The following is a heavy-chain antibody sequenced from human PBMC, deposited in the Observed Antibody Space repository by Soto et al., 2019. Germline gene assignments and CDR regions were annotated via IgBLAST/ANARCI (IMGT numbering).Heavy chain of an antibody. J-gene: IGHJ4*02. CDR1: GYTFTSYA. Sequence: ASVKGSSKASGYTFTSYAMHWVRQAPGQRLEWMGWINAGNGNTKYSQKFQGRVSIARDTSASTAYMELSSLRSEDTAVYYCGRLGYCSSTSCLDEWGQGSLVTVSS. D-gene: IGHD2-2*01. V-gene: IGHV1-3*01. CDR3: GRLGYCSSTSCLDE. CDR2: INAGNGNT.